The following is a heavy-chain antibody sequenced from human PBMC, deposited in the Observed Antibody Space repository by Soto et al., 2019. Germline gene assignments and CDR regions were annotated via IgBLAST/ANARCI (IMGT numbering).Heavy chain of an antibody. V-gene: IGHV3-23*01. J-gene: IGHJ4*02. CDR1: GFTFSSYA. Sequence: EVQLLESGGGLVQPGGSLRLSCAASGFTFSSYAMSWVRQAPGQGLEWVSAISGSGGSTYYADSVKGRFTISRDNSNNTMDLQMNSLRAEDTAVYYCAKENYYILTRYNYFDYWGQGTLVTVST. CDR3: AKENYYILTRYNYFDY. D-gene: IGHD3-9*01. CDR2: ISGSGGST.